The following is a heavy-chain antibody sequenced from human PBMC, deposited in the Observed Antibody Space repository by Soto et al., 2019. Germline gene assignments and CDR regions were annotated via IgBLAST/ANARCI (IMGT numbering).Heavy chain of an antibody. CDR3: ARGCSSNDCYTNYFYYYAMDV. D-gene: IGHD2-2*02. CDR1: GFTFSNYA. Sequence: EVQLLESGGGLVQPGGSLRLSCTASGFTFSNYAMSWVRQAPGKGLEWVSAITRTDSTYYADSVKGRFTISRDNSNNTVYLQMNSLRAEDTAVYYCARGCSSNDCYTNYFYYYAMDVWGHGATVTVSS. V-gene: IGHV3-23*01. CDR2: ITRTDST. J-gene: IGHJ6*02.